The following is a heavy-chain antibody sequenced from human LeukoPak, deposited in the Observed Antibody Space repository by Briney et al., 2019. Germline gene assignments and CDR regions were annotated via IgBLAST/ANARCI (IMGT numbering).Heavy chain of an antibody. Sequence: GGSLRLSCGASGFTFSTYWMSWVRQAPGKGLEWVANIKQDVSDKYYVDSVKGRFTISKDNAKNSLYLQMNSLRAEDTAVYYCARNNYWRFDYWGQGTLVTVSS. D-gene: IGHD1-1*01. CDR1: GFTFSTYW. J-gene: IGHJ4*02. V-gene: IGHV3-7*01. CDR3: ARNNYWRFDY. CDR2: IKQDVSDK.